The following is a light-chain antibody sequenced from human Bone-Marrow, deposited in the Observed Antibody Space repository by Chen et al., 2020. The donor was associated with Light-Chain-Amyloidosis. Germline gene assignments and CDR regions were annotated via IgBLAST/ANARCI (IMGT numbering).Light chain of an antibody. CDR3: CADAITGKFFGG. J-gene: IGLJ3*02. CDR1: SSDIGGYDL. Sequence: QSALTQPASVSGSPGQSITISCTGTSSDIGGYDLISWYQRHPGKAPKLIIYEVNQRPSGVSYRLAGAKSGNTACLTIAGREAEDEADYFCCADAITGKFFGGFGGGTKVTVL. V-gene: IGLV2-23*02. CDR2: EVN.